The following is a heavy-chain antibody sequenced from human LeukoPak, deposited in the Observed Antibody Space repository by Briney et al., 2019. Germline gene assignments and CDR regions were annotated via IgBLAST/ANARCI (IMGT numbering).Heavy chain of an antibody. CDR1: GFIFNDYA. CDR3: AKQGPYCSSTSCSHAFNV. CDR2: ITWDSGTI. J-gene: IGHJ3*01. Sequence: GGFLRLSCAASGFIFNDYAMHWVRQTPGKGLEWVSGITWDSGTIGYADSVKGRFTISRDNAKKSLYLQMNSLRAEDTALYYCAKQGPYCSSTSCSHAFNVWGQGTMVTVS. V-gene: IGHV3-9*01. D-gene: IGHD2-2*01.